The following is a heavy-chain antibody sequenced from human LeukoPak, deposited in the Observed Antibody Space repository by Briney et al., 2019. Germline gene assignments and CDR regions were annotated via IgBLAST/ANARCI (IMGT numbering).Heavy chain of an antibody. J-gene: IGHJ4*02. CDR3: ARTHDHLWGNYPDY. Sequence: SETLSLTCTVSDVSISSSPYYWGWIRQPPGKGLEWIGTIYYSGTTYYNPSLKSRVTISVDTSKNQFSLRLNSVTAADTAMYYCARTHDHLWGNYPDYWGQGTLVTVSS. CDR2: IYYSGTT. CDR1: DVSISSSPYY. D-gene: IGHD3-16*02. V-gene: IGHV4-39*07.